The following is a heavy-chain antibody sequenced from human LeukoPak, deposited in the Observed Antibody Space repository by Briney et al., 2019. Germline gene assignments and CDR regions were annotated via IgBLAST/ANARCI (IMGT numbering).Heavy chain of an antibody. J-gene: IGHJ4*02. V-gene: IGHV3-7*01. D-gene: IGHD3-9*01. CDR2: IKQDGSEK. CDR3: ARGPIGGPAGYYDILTGRYYFDY. Sequence: GGSLRLSCAASGFTCSSYWMSWVRQAPGKGLEGVANIKQDGSEKYYVDSVKGRFTISRDNAKNSRYLQMNSLRAEDTAVYYCARGPIGGPAGYYDILTGRYYFDYWGQGTLVTVSS. CDR1: GFTCSSYW.